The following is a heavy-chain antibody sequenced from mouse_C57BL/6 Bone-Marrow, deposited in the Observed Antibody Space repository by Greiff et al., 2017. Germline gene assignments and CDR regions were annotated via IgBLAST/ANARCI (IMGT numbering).Heavy chain of an antibody. CDR3: ARLAYYSNPWFAY. Sequence: QVQLQQPGAELVRPGTSVKLSCKASGYTFTSYWMHLVKQRPGQGLEWIGVIDPSDSYTNYNQKFKGKATLTVDTSSSTAYMQLSSLTSEDSAVYYCARLAYYSNPWFAYWGQGTLVTVSA. J-gene: IGHJ3*01. CDR2: IDPSDSYT. D-gene: IGHD2-5*01. V-gene: IGHV1-59*01. CDR1: GYTFTSYW.